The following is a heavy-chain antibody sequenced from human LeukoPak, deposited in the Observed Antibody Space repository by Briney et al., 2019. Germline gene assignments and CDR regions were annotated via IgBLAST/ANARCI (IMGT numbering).Heavy chain of an antibody. CDR3: AKGHPLMDV. Sequence: GGSLRLSCAASGFTFASYAMTWVRQAPGKGLEWVSRIGGDGGNTYYADSVKGRFTISRDSSQNTLYLQMNSLRADDTAVYFCAKGHPLMDVWGKGTTVTVSS. CDR1: GFTFASYA. CDR2: IGGDGGNT. J-gene: IGHJ6*04. V-gene: IGHV3-23*01.